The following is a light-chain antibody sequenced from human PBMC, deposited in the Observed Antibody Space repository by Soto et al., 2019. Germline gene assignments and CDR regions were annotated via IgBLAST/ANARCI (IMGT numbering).Light chain of an antibody. CDR3: LSYTTSSSYV. Sequence: QSVLTQPASVSGSPGQSITISCTGTSSDVGAYNRVSWCQQHSGKAPKLMIYEVSNRPSGVSNRFSGSKSGNTASLTISGLQAEDEADYYCLSYTTSSSYVFGTGTKLTVL. V-gene: IGLV2-14*01. J-gene: IGLJ1*01. CDR2: EVS. CDR1: SSDVGAYNR.